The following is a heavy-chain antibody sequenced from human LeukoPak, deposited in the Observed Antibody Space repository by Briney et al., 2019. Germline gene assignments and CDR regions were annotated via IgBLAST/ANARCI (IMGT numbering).Heavy chain of an antibody. D-gene: IGHD6-13*01. J-gene: IGHJ5*02. Sequence: TSETLSLTCTVSGYSISSGYYWGWIRQPPGKGLEWIGSIYHSGSTYYNPSLKSRVTISVDTSKNQFSLKLSSVTAADTAVYYCARVSRSSWRKIDPWGQGTLVTVSS. CDR3: ARVSRSSWRKIDP. V-gene: IGHV4-38-2*02. CDR2: IYHSGST. CDR1: GYSISSGYY.